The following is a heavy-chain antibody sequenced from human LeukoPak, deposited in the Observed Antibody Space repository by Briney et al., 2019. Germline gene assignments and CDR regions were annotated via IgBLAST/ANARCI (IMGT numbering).Heavy chain of an antibody. V-gene: IGHV3-30*04. CDR1: GFTFSSYA. Sequence: GRSLRLSCAASGFTFSSYAMHWVRQAPGKGLEWVAGISYDGSNKYYADSVKGLFTISRDNSKTTLYLQMNSLRAEDTAVYYCARDSPYYYDSSGYPEYFQHWGQGTLVTVSS. CDR2: ISYDGSNK. D-gene: IGHD3-22*01. J-gene: IGHJ1*01. CDR3: ARDSPYYYDSSGYPEYFQH.